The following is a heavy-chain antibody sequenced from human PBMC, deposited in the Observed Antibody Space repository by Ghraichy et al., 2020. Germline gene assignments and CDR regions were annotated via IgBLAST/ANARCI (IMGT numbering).Heavy chain of an antibody. Sequence: GGSLRLSCAASGFTVSSNYMSWVRQAPGKGLEWVSVIYSGGSTYYADYGKGRFTISRDNSKNTLYLQMNSLRAEDTAVYYCAVAYDSSGYPYFDYWVQGTLVTVSS. J-gene: IGHJ4*02. V-gene: IGHV3-66*01. CDR1: GFTVSSNY. CDR2: IYSGGST. CDR3: AVAYDSSGYPYFDY. D-gene: IGHD3-22*01.